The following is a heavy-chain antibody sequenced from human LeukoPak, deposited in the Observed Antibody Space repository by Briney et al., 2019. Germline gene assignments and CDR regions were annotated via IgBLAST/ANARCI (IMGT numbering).Heavy chain of an antibody. V-gene: IGHV3-7*01. CDR3: ARGDCSSTSCYLRGIYYYYYYMDV. D-gene: IGHD2-2*01. J-gene: IGHJ6*03. CDR2: IKQDGSEK. CDR1: GFTFSSYW. Sequence: GGSLRLSCAASGFTFSSYWMSWVRRAPGKGLEWVANIKQDGSEKCYVDSVKGRFTISRDNAKNSLYLRMNSLRAEDTAVYYCARGDCSSTSCYLRGIYYYYYYMDVWGKGTTVTVSS.